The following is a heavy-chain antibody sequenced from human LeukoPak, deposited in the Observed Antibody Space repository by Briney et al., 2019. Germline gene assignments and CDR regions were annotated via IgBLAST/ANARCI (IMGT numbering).Heavy chain of an antibody. CDR3: ARTRYYGSSYNYMDV. D-gene: IGHD3-10*01. V-gene: IGHV5-51*01. CDR2: IYPGDSDT. J-gene: IGHJ6*03. CDR1: GYSFTSYW. Sequence: GESLKISCKASGYSFTSYWIAWVRQMPGKGLEWMGIIYPGDSDTRYSPSFQGQVTISADKSISTAYLQWSSLKASDTAMYYCARTRYYGSSYNYMDVWGKGTTVTVSS.